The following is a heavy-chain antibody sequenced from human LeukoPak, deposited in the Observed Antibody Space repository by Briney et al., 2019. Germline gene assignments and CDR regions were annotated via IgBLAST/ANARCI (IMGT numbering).Heavy chain of an antibody. CDR2: INPSGGST. V-gene: IGHV1-46*01. CDR3: ARARGVVVVAATRIPRGWFDP. J-gene: IGHJ5*02. Sequence: ASVRVSCKASGYTFTIYYMHWVREAPGQGLEWVGLINPSGGSTSYAQKFQGRVTMTRDTSTSTVYMELSSLRSEDTAVYYCARARGVVVVAATRIPRGWFDPWGQGTLVTVSS. CDR1: GYTFTIYY. D-gene: IGHD2-15*01.